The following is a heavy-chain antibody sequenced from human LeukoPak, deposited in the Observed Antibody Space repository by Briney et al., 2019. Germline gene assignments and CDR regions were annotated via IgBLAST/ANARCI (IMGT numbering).Heavy chain of an antibody. V-gene: IGHV1-2*02. J-gene: IGHJ4*02. CDR3: ARVATIEGLDRNPFDY. D-gene: IGHD5-24*01. Sequence: GASVKVSCKASGYTFTGNYIHWVRQAPGQGLEWMGWVNPNSGGTNTAQKFQGRVTMTRDTSINTAHMELSRLTSDDTAVYYCARVATIEGLDRNPFDYWGQGTLVSVSS. CDR2: VNPNSGGT. CDR1: GYTFTGNY.